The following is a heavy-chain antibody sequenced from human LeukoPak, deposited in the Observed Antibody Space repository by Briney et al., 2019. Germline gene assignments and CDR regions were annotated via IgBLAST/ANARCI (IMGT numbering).Heavy chain of an antibody. CDR3: ARDYGDYGTSFDY. V-gene: IGHV3-21*01. D-gene: IGHD4-17*01. Sequence: PGGSLRLSCAASGFTFGSYSMNWVRQAPGKGLEWVSSISSSSSYIYYADSVKGRFTISRDNAKNSLYLQMNSLRAEDTAVYYCARDYGDYGTSFDYWGQGTLVTVSS. CDR2: ISSSSSYI. CDR1: GFTFGSYS. J-gene: IGHJ4*02.